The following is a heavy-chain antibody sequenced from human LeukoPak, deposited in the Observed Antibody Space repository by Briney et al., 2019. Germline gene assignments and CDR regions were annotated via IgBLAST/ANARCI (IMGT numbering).Heavy chain of an antibody. V-gene: IGHV3-30*01. J-gene: IGHJ4*02. Sequence: GGSLRLSCAASGFIFSGSTMHWVRQAPGKGLEWVAVLSYDAKNEYYGDSLKNRFTISRDNSKDTLYLQVNSLRHEDTAVYYCVKDSGVSILEHWGQGTLVTVSS. D-gene: IGHD2-15*01. CDR3: VKDSGVSILEH. CDR2: LSYDAKNE. CDR1: GFIFSGST.